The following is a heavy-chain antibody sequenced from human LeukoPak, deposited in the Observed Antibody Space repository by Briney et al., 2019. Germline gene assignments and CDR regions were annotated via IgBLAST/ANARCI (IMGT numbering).Heavy chain of an antibody. V-gene: IGHV4-59*01. CDR2: IYYSGST. CDR3: ASLRVFGTKSYYYYMDV. D-gene: IGHD3/OR15-3a*01. J-gene: IGHJ6*03. Sequence: SETLSLTCTASGGSISSYYWSWIRQPPGKGLEWIGYIYYSGSTNYNPSLKSRVTISVDTSKNQFSLKLSSVTAADTAVYYCASLRVFGTKSYYYYMDVWGKGTTVTVSS. CDR1: GGSISSYY.